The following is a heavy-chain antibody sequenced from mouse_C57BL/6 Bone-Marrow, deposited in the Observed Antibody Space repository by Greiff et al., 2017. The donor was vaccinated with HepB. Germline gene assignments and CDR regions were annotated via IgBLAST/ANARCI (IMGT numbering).Heavy chain of an antibody. CDR2: IYPGSGST. V-gene: IGHV1-55*01. CDR1: GYTFTSYR. Sequence: QVQLQQPGAELVKPGASVKMSCKASGYTFTSYRITWVKQRPGQGLEWIGDIYPGSGSTNYNEKFKSKATLTVDTSSSTAYMQLSSLTSEDSAVYYCARPLYYSNYYYYAMDYWGQGTSVTVSS. CDR3: ARPLYYSNYYYYAMDY. J-gene: IGHJ4*01. D-gene: IGHD2-5*01.